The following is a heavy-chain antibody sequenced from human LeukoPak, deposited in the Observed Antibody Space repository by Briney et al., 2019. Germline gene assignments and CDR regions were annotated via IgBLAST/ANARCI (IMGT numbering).Heavy chain of an antibody. CDR3: ARALSPYSSSWYTRARSYYFDY. CDR1: GFSFSNYN. J-gene: IGHJ4*02. Sequence: PGGSLRLSCIASGFSFSNYNINWVRQAPGKGLEWVSSISGSSSHIHYGDSVKGRFTVSRDNAKSSLYLQMNSLRVEDTAVYYCARALSPYSSSWYTRARSYYFDYWGQGTLVTVSS. V-gene: IGHV3-21*06. D-gene: IGHD6-13*01. CDR2: ISGSSSHI.